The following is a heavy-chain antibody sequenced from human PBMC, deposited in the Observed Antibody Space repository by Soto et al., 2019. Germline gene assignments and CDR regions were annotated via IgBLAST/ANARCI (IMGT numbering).Heavy chain of an antibody. J-gene: IGHJ6*02. D-gene: IGHD6-19*01. CDR1: GFTFSSYS. CDR3: ARDHSSGWSFYYCYGMDV. Sequence: GGSLRLSCAASGFTFSSYSMNWVRQAPGKGLEWVSYISSSSSTIYYADSVKGRFTISRDNAKNSLYLQMNSLRDEDTAVYYCARDHSSGWSFYYCYGMDVWGQGTTVTVSS. CDR2: ISSSSSTI. V-gene: IGHV3-48*02.